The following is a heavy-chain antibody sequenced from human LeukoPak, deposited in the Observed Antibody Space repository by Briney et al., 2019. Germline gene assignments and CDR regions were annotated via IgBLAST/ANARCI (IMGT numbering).Heavy chain of an antibody. D-gene: IGHD2/OR15-2a*01. CDR1: GGSFSSSY. V-gene: IGHV4-59*01. Sequence: SETLSLTCTVSGGSFSSSYWSWFRHPPGKGLEWIGYTYYSGSTNYNPPLKSRVTISLATSKSQFSLNLTSVTAADTAVYYCATSFHTSFVREFDYWGQGTLVTVSS. J-gene: IGHJ4*02. CDR2: TYYSGST. CDR3: ATSFHTSFVREFDY.